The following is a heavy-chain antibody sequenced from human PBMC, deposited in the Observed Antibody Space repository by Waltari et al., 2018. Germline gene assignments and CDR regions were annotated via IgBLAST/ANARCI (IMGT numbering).Heavy chain of an antibody. Sequence: QLQLQESGPGLVKPSETLSLTCTVSGGSISSSSYSWGGIRQPPGKGLEWIGSIYYSGSTYYNPSLKSRVTISVDTSKNQFSLKLSSVTAADTAVYYCARGAIGVTTYFDYWGQGTLVTVSS. CDR2: IYYSGST. D-gene: IGHD4-17*01. V-gene: IGHV4-39*01. CDR1: GGSISSSSYS. CDR3: ARGAIGVTTYFDY. J-gene: IGHJ4*02.